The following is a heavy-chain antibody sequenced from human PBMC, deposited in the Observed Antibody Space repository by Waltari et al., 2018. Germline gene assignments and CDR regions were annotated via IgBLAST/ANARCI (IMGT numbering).Heavy chain of an antibody. CDR1: GFTFTSYW. J-gene: IGHJ4*02. Sequence: EVQLVESGGGLVQPGGSLSLSCAAAGFTFTSYWMHWVRQAPGKGLVRLSRITSDGSTTSYGDSVKGRFTISRDNAKNTLYLQMNSLRAEDTAVYYCSAGTVYWGQGILVTVSS. V-gene: IGHV3-74*01. CDR2: ITSDGSTT. D-gene: IGHD1-26*01. CDR3: SAGTVY.